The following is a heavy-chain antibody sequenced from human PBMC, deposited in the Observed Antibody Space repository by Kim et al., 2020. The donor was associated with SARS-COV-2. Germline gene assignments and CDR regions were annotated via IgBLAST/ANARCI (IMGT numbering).Heavy chain of an antibody. V-gene: IGHV3-30*04. CDR1: GFTFSSYA. CDR3: AREGTGFLEWFRYYYYYFGMDV. D-gene: IGHD3-3*01. Sequence: GGSLRLSCAASGFTFSSYAMHWVRQAPGKGLEWVAVISYDGSNKYYADSVKGRFTISRDNSKNTLYLQMNSLRAEDTAVYYCAREGTGFLEWFRYYYYYFGMDVWGQGTTVTVSS. J-gene: IGHJ6*02. CDR2: ISYDGSNK.